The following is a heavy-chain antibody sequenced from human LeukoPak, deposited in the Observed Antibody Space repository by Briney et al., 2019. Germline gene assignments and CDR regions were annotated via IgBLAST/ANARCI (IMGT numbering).Heavy chain of an antibody. CDR1: GGTFSSYA. V-gene: IGHV1-69*13. CDR3: ATDPMVRGRGYDY. CDR2: IIPIFGTA. J-gene: IGHJ4*02. D-gene: IGHD3-10*01. Sequence: VKVSCKASGGTFSSYAISWVRQAPGQGLEWMGGIIPIFGTANYAQKFQGRVTMTEDTSTDTAYMELSSLRSEDTAVYYCATDPMVRGRGYDYWGQGTLVTVSS.